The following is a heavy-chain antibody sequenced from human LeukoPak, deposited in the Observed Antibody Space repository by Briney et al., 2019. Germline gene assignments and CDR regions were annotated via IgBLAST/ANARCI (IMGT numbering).Heavy chain of an antibody. Sequence: GGSLRLSCAASGFTFSSYAMSWVRQAPGKGLEWVSAISGSGGSTYYADSVKGRFTISRDNSQNTLYLHMNSLRAEDTAVYYCARMYTLRYFDWLDQGFDYWGQGTLVTVSS. V-gene: IGHV3-23*01. CDR3: ARMYTLRYFDWLDQGFDY. J-gene: IGHJ4*02. CDR1: GFTFSSYA. D-gene: IGHD3-9*01. CDR2: ISGSGGST.